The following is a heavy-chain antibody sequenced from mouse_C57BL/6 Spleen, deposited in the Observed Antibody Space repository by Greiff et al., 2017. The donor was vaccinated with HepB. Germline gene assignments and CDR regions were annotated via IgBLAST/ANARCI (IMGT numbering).Heavy chain of an antibody. CDR2: IYPGDGDT. Sequence: QVQLQQSGAELVKPGASVKISCKASGYAFSSYWMNWVKQRPGKGLEWIGQIYPGDGDTNYNGKFKGKATLTADKSSSTAYMQLSSLTSEDSAVYFCARGGGYDYGAWFAYWGQGTLVTVSA. V-gene: IGHV1-80*01. CDR3: ARGGGYDYGAWFAY. CDR1: GYAFSSYW. D-gene: IGHD2-4*01. J-gene: IGHJ3*01.